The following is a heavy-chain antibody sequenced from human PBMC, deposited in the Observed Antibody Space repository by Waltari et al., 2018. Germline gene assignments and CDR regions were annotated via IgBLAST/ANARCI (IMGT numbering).Heavy chain of an antibody. D-gene: IGHD3-3*01. V-gene: IGHV4-39*01. CDR1: GDSISTSTFY. CDR2: VYQNGDK. J-gene: IGHJ4*02. CDR3: VRQSSADFWSGYFDL. Sequence: QAQLQELGPGQVKPSETLSFRCAVSGDSISTSTFYWGWVRQPPGKGLAWVGSVYQNGDKFYNPSPKRLLTLSMDTSNNHFSLSLTSVTAADTAIYYCVRQSSADFWSGYFDLWGQGTLVTVSS.